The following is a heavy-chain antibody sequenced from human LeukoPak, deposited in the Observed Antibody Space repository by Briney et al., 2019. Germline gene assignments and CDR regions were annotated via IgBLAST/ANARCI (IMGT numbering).Heavy chain of an antibody. V-gene: IGHV4-61*02. CDR2: IYTSGST. CDR1: GGSISSGSYY. Sequence: PSETLSLTCTVSGGSISSGSYYWSWIRQPAGKGLEWIGRIYTSGSTNYNPSLKSRVTISVDKSKNQFSLKLSSVTAADTAVYYCARDTLLPDDAFDIRGQGTMVTVSS. CDR3: ARDTLLPDDAFDI. J-gene: IGHJ3*02.